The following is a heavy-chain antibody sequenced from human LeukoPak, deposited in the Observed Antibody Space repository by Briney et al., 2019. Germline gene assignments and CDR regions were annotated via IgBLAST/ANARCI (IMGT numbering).Heavy chain of an antibody. Sequence: GGSLRLSCAASGFPFENYWMNWARQAPGKGLEWVASINHNGNVNYYVDSVKGRFTISRDNAKNSLYLQMSNLRAEDTAVYFCARGGGLDVWGQGATVTVSS. CDR2: INHNGNVN. V-gene: IGHV3-7*03. J-gene: IGHJ6*02. CDR3: ARGGGLDV. D-gene: IGHD3-16*01. CDR1: GFPFENYW.